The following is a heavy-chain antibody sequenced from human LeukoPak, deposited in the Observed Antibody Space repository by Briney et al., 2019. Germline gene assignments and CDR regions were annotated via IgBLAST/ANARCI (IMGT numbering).Heavy chain of an antibody. J-gene: IGHJ3*02. Sequence: SETLSLTCVVSGDSISNNNWWSWIRQPPGKGLEWIGYIYYSGSTNYNPSLKSRVTISVDTSKNQFSLKLSSVTAADTAVYYCARDPYGSGSYSAFDIWGQGAMVTVSS. D-gene: IGHD3-10*01. CDR2: IYYSGST. CDR3: ARDPYGSGSYSAFDI. V-gene: IGHV4-59*01. CDR1: GDSISNNNW.